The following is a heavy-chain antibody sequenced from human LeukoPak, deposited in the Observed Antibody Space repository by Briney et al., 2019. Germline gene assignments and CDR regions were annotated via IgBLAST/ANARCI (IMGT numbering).Heavy chain of an antibody. J-gene: IGHJ4*02. CDR2: IYSGGST. CDR3: ARLYYDSGSYSLDY. CDR1: GGSISSSNH. D-gene: IGHD3-10*01. Sequence: SSGTLSLTCAVSGGSISSSNHMSWVRQAPGKGLEWVSVIYSGGSTYYADSVKGRFTISRDNSKNTLYLQMNSLRAEDTAVYYCARLYYDSGSYSLDYWGQGTLVTVSS. V-gene: IGHV3-53*01.